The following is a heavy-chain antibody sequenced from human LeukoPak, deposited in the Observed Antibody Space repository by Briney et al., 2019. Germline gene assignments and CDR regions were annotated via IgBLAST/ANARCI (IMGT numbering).Heavy chain of an antibody. V-gene: IGHV3-11*04. D-gene: IGHD7-27*01. CDR2: ISNRGSSI. Sequence: GGSLRLSCVASGFTFSDSYMTWIRQAPGKGREWVSYISNRGSSIYYADSVKGGFTPSRDNAKTSLYLQMNSLRAEDTAVYYCGRGHWGLDYWGQGALVTVSS. CDR3: GRGHWGLDY. J-gene: IGHJ4*02. CDR1: GFTFSDSY.